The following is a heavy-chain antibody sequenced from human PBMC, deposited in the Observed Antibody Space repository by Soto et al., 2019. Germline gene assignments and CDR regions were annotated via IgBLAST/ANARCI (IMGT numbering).Heavy chain of an antibody. CDR2: VYYSGSV. V-gene: IGHV4-59*01. Sequence: SETLSLTCNVSGVSLTGYHWNWIRQPPGKTLEWIGFVYYSGSVSYNPSLKGRASISVDRSKNQFSLRLTSVTAADTAVYYCARRLNLGSFDHSGQGTLVTVYS. D-gene: IGHD3-10*01. CDR3: ARRLNLGSFDH. CDR1: GVSLTGYH. J-gene: IGHJ5*02.